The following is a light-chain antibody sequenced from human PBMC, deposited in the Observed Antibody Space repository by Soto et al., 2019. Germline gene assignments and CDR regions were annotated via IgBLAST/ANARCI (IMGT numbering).Light chain of an antibody. CDR3: QQYDNLPLT. CDR2: DAS. CDR1: QTISSW. J-gene: IGKJ4*01. V-gene: IGKV1-33*01. Sequence: DIQMTQSPSTLAASLGDRVTITCRASQTISSWLAWYQQKSGKAPKLLIYDASDLETGVPSRFSGSGSGTDFTFTINSLQPEDIETYYCQQYDNLPLTFGGGTKVDIK.